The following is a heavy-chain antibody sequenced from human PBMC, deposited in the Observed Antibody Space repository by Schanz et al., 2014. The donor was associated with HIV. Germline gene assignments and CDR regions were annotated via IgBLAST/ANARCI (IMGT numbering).Heavy chain of an antibody. CDR2: ISWHGYTV. J-gene: IGHJ4*02. CDR3: ARVFGRTYGLPDY. V-gene: IGHV3-9*01. CDR1: GFTFTDYA. D-gene: IGHD3-10*01. Sequence: EVQLLDSGGGLVQPGRSLRLSCAASGFTFTDYAMHWVRQVPGKGLEWVAGISWHGYTVGYADSVKGRFTISRDNARTSLYLQMNSLRAEDTAVYYCARVFGRTYGLPDYWGQGTLVTVSP.